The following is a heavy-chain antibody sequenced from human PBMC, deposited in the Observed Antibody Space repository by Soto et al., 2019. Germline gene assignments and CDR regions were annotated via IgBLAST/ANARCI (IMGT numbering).Heavy chain of an antibody. CDR3: TTYDYIWGSDRYRWAY. V-gene: IGHV3-7*01. D-gene: IGHD3-16*02. Sequence: GGSLRLSCAASGFTFSSHWMTWVRQPPGKGLEWVAHIKHDGSEKYYAASVKGRLTISRDNTKNSLFLQMNSLRDEDMAVYYCTTYDYIWGSDRYRWAYWGQGALVTVSS. CDR1: GFTFSSHW. J-gene: IGHJ4*02. CDR2: IKHDGSEK.